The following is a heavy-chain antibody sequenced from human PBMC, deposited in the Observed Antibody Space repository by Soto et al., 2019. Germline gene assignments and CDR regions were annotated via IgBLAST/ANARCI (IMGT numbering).Heavy chain of an antibody. CDR2: INHSGST. V-gene: IGHV4-34*01. J-gene: IGHJ4*02. Sequence: PSETLSLTCAVYGGSFSGYYWSWIRQPPGKGLEWIGEINHSGSTNYNPSLKSRVTISVDTSKNQFSLKLSSVTAADTAVYYCARGRRGGYDYIWGSYRFPYYFDYWGQGTLVTVSS. CDR3: ARGRRGGYDYIWGSYRFPYYFDY. D-gene: IGHD3-16*02. CDR1: GGSFSGYY.